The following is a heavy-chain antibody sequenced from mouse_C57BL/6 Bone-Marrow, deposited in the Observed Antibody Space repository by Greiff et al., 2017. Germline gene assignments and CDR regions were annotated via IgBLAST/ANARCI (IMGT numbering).Heavy chain of an antibody. CDR2: ISNGGGST. D-gene: IGHD2-1*01. Sequence: EVKLVESGGGLVQPGGSLKLSCAASGFTFSDYYMYWVRQTPEKRLEWVAYISNGGGSTYYPDTVKGRFTISRDNAKNTLYLQMSRLKSEDTAMYYCARHTPYYGNYGGFAYWGQGTLVTVSA. CDR1: GFTFSDYY. V-gene: IGHV5-12*01. J-gene: IGHJ3*01. CDR3: ARHTPYYGNYGGFAY.